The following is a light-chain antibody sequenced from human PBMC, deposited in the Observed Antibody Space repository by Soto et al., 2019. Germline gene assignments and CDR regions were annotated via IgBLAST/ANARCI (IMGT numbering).Light chain of an antibody. J-gene: IGKJ1*01. CDR3: QQHHRLPLT. Sequence: DIVMTQSPDSLSVSLGERATINCKSSQSVLYKSNNKNYLAWYQQKPGQPPKLLIYWASSRESGVPDRFSGGGSGTDFTLTINNLQVEDVAVYYCQQHHRLPLTFGQGTRVEIK. V-gene: IGKV4-1*01. CDR2: WAS. CDR1: QSVLYKSNNKNY.